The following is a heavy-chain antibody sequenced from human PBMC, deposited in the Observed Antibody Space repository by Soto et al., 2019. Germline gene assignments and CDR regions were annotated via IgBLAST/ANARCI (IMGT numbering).Heavy chain of an antibody. Sequence: QLQLQESGPGLVKPSETLSLTCTVSGGSITSSSHYWGWIRQPPGKGLECIGNIYYDGNTYYNQSLKSRVTISLDTSKNQFSLRRNSVTAADTAVYYCARSSITPRLFMYPFDYWGQGTLVTVSS. J-gene: IGHJ4*02. CDR3: ARSSITPRLFMYPFDY. CDR1: GGSITSSSHY. CDR2: IYYDGNT. D-gene: IGHD6-6*01. V-gene: IGHV4-39*01.